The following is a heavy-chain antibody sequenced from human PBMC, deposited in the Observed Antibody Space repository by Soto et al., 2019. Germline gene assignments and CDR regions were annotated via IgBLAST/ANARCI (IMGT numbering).Heavy chain of an antibody. CDR3: ASRRFGEYAY. V-gene: IGHV3-23*01. CDR2: ISGDSDGT. D-gene: IGHD3-16*01. J-gene: IGHJ4*02. CDR1: GFTFTTYA. Sequence: EVHLSESGGGLVQPGGSLRLSCVASGFTFTTYAMTWVRQAPGKGLEWVSGISGDSDGTYYADSVKGRFTISRDNSKNTLFLQTDGLTAEDTALYYCASRRFGEYAYWGQGTLVTVSS.